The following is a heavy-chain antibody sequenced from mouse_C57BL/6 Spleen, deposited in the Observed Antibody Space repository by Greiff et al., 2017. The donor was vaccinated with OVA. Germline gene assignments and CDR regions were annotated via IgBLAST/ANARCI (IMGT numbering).Heavy chain of an antibody. Sequence: EVQLQQSGPELVKPGASVKISCKASGYTFTDYYMNWVKQSHGKSLEWIGDINPNNGGTSYNQKFKGKATLTVDKSSSTAYMELRSLTSEDSAVYYCAREGDDGTGWGQGTLVTVSA. CDR1: GYTFTDYY. J-gene: IGHJ3*02. CDR2: INPNNGGT. CDR3: AREGDDGTG. D-gene: IGHD2-3*01. V-gene: IGHV1-26*01.